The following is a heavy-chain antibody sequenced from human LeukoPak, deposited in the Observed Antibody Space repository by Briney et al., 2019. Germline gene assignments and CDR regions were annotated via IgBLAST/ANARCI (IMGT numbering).Heavy chain of an antibody. V-gene: IGHV4-59*12. D-gene: IGHD3-10*01. CDR3: ARDPVGYGSDFDY. CDR1: GGSISSYY. Sequence: SETLSLTCTVSGGSISSYYWSWIRQPPGKGLEWIGYIYYSGSTNYNPSLKSRVTISVDTSKNQFSLKLSSVTAAETAVYYCARDPVGYGSDFDYWGQGALVTVSS. CDR2: IYYSGST. J-gene: IGHJ4*02.